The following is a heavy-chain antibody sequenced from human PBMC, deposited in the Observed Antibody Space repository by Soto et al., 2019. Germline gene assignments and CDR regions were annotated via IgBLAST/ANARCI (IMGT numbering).Heavy chain of an antibody. V-gene: IGHV1-2*02. Sequence: ASVKVSCKASGYTFTGYYMHWVRQAPGQGLEWMGWINPNSGGTNYAQKFQGRVTMTRDTSISTAYMELSRLRSDDTAVYYCASKVRGVMYYYGMDVWGQGTTVPVSS. D-gene: IGHD3-10*01. CDR2: INPNSGGT. J-gene: IGHJ6*02. CDR3: ASKVRGVMYYYGMDV. CDR1: GYTFTGYY.